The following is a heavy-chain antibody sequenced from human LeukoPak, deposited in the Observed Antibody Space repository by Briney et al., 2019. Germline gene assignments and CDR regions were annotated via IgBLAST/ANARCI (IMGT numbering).Heavy chain of an antibody. CDR1: GGSISSSSYY. CDR3: ARGDRALFDY. V-gene: IGHV4-39*07. J-gene: IGHJ4*02. CDR2: IYYSGST. Sequence: PSETLSLTYTVSGGSISSSSYYWGWIRQPPGKGLEWIGSIYYSGSTYYNPSLKSRVTISVDTSKNQFSLKLSSVTAADTAVYYCARGDRALFDYWGQGTLVTVSS.